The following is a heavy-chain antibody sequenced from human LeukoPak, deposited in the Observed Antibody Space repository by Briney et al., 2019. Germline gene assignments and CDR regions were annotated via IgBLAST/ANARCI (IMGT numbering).Heavy chain of an antibody. V-gene: IGHV3-23*01. CDR3: AKESAYCGSDCRSLSDY. J-gene: IGHJ4*02. Sequence: GGSLRLSCAASGFTVSSNYMSWVRQAPGKGLEWVSVISGSGGSTYYADSVKGRFTISRDNSKNTLYLQMNSLRAEDTAVYYCAKESAYCGSDCRSLSDYWGQGTLVTASS. CDR2: ISGSGGST. CDR1: GFTVSSNY. D-gene: IGHD2-21*02.